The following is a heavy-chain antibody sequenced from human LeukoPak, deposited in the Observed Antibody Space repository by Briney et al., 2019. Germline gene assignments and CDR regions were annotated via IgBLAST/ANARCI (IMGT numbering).Heavy chain of an antibody. CDR3: ARVASTSYYYYYMDV. J-gene: IGHJ6*03. CDR2: IRSKAYGGTT. D-gene: IGHD2/OR15-2a*01. CDR1: GFTFGDYA. V-gene: IGHV3-49*04. Sequence: GGSLRLSCTASGFTFGDYAMSWVRQAPGKGLEWVGFIRSKAYGGTTEYAASVKGRFTISRDDSKSIAYLQMNSLKTEDTAVYYCARVASTSYYYYYMDVWGKGTTVTVSS.